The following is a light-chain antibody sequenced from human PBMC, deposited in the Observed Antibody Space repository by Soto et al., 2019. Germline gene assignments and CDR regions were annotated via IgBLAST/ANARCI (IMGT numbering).Light chain of an antibody. Sequence: QSALTQPPSASGSPGQSVTISCTGTSSDVGGYDYVSWYQQPPDKAPELIIYEVSKRPSGVPERFSGSKSGKTASLTVSGLQAGDEADYYCSSYAGSNNFVFGTGTKLTVL. CDR3: SSYAGSNNFV. CDR2: EVS. V-gene: IGLV2-8*01. CDR1: SSDVGGYDY. J-gene: IGLJ1*01.